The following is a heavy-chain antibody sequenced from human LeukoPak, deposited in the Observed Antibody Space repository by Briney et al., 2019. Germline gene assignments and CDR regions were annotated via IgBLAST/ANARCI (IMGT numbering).Heavy chain of an antibody. CDR1: GYTFASYA. Sequence: GASVKVSCKTSGYTFASYAISWVRQAPGQGLEWMGRIIPILGIANYAQKFQGRVTITADKSTSTAYMELSSLRSEDTAVYYCARDLGDDYGDYTALVGMDVWGQGTTVTVSS. CDR3: ARDLGDDYGDYTALVGMDV. V-gene: IGHV1-69*04. J-gene: IGHJ6*02. CDR2: IIPILGIA. D-gene: IGHD4-17*01.